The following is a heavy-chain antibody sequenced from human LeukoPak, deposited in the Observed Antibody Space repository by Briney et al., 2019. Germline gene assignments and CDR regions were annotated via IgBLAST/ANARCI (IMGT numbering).Heavy chain of an antibody. CDR3: ARHGGDGYKPDY. CDR1: GGSISSYY. V-gene: IGHV4-59*08. CDR2: IYYSGST. J-gene: IGHJ4*02. D-gene: IGHD5-24*01. Sequence: PSETLSLTYTVSGGSISSYYWSWIRQPPGKGLEWIGYIYYSGSTNYNPSLKSRVTISVDTSKNQFSLKLSSVTAADTAVYYCARHGGDGYKPDYWGQGTLVTVSS.